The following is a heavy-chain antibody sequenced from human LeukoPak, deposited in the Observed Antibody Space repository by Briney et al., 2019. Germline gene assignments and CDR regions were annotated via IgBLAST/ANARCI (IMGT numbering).Heavy chain of an antibody. Sequence: ASVKVSCKASGYTFTDYYIHWPRQAPGQGLEWMGWINPNSGATKYAQIFQGRVTVTRDTSISTAYMELSRLTSDDTAVYYCAREAQHLFWGQGTLVTVSS. CDR1: GYTFTDYY. CDR3: AREAQHLF. V-gene: IGHV1-2*02. J-gene: IGHJ4*02. CDR2: INPNSGAT.